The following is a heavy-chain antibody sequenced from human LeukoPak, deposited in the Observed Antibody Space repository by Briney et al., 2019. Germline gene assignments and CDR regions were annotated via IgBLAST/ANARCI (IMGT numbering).Heavy chain of an antibody. CDR3: APRGYSYGALDY. CDR1: GGSISSYY. CDR2: INHSGST. J-gene: IGHJ4*02. Sequence: SETLSLTCTVSGGSISSYYWSWIRQPPGKGLEWIGEINHSGSTNYNPSLKSRVTISVDTSKNQFSLKLSSVTAADTAVYYCAPRGYSYGALDYWGQGTLVTVSS. V-gene: IGHV4-34*01. D-gene: IGHD5-18*01.